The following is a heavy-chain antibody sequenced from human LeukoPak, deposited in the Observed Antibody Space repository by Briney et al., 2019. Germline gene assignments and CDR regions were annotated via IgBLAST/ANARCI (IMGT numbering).Heavy chain of an antibody. CDR1: GGSFSDYD. Sequence: PSETLSLTCGVHGGSFSDYDWSWIRQPPGKGLEWIGEINQSGSTNCDPSLKSRVSMSIDTSKSQFSLNLRSVTAADTAVYYCARYVPVKTGPTRAGFDYWGQGILVTVSS. CDR2: INQSGST. V-gene: IGHV4-34*01. D-gene: IGHD1-1*01. J-gene: IGHJ4*02. CDR3: ARYVPVKTGPTRAGFDY.